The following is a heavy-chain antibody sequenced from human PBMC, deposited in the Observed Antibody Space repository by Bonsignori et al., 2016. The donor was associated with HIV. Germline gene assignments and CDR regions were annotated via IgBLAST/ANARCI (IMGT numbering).Heavy chain of an antibody. D-gene: IGHD6-13*01. CDR1: GGTFSSYA. Sequence: SVKVSCKASGGTFSSYAISWVRQAPGQGLEWMGGIIPILGIANYAQKFQGRVTITADKSTSTAYMELSSLRSEDTAVYYCARGAAAGKDYYYYYMDVWGKGTTVTVSS. CDR3: ARGAAAGKDYYYYYMDV. V-gene: IGHV1-69*10. CDR2: IIPILGIA. J-gene: IGHJ6*03.